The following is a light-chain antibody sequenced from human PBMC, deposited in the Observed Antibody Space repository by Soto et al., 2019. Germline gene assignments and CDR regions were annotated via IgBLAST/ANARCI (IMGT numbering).Light chain of an antibody. CDR1: SNDIGSYNY. CDR3: SSYTSTSTYV. V-gene: IGLV2-14*01. Sequence: QSVLTQPASVSGSPGQSITISCTGTSNDIGSYNYVSWYQQHPDKAPKVMIYDVSYPPSGVSNRFSGSKSGNTASLTISGLQAEDEADYYCSSYTSTSTYVFGTGTKVTVL. CDR2: DVS. J-gene: IGLJ1*01.